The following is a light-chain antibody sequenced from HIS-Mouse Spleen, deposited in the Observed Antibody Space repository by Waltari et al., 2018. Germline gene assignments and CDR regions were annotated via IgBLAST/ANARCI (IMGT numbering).Light chain of an antibody. Sequence: EIVMTQSPATLSVSPGERATLSCRASQSVSSNLAWYQQTPGRAPRLLIYGASTSATGIQARFGGSGSGTEFTLTISSLQSEDFAVYYCQQYNNWPSLITFGQGTRLEIK. V-gene: IGKV3-15*01. J-gene: IGKJ5*01. CDR2: GAS. CDR1: QSVSSN. CDR3: QQYNNWPSLIT.